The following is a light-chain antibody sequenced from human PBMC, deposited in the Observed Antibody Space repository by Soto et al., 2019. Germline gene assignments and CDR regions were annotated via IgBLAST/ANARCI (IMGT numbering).Light chain of an antibody. CDR3: ATWDDSLKGAV. CDR2: WND. V-gene: IGLV1-47*01. Sequence: QSVLTQPPSASATPGQRVIISCSGSSSNIGSNYVHWYHHLPGAAPKLLIFWNDKRASGGPDRFSGSKSGTSASLAISGLRSDDEADYFCATWDDSLKGAVFGGGTKLTVL. CDR1: SSNIGSNY. J-gene: IGLJ2*01.